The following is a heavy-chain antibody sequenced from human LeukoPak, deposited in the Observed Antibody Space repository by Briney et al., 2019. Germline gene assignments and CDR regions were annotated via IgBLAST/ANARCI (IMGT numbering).Heavy chain of an antibody. CDR3: ATSRQVWWLQPFDY. CDR1: GYTLTELS. V-gene: IGHV1-24*01. CDR2: FDPEDGET. D-gene: IGHD1-26*01. J-gene: IGHJ4*02. Sequence: ASVKVSCKVSGYTLTELSMHWVRQAPGKGLEWMGGFDPEDGETIYAQKFQGRVTMTEDTSTDIAYMELSSLRSEDTAVYYCATSRQVWWLQPFDYWGQGTLVTVSS.